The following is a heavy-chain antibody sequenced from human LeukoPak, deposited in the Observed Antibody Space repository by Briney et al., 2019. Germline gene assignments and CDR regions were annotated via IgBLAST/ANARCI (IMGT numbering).Heavy chain of an antibody. CDR3: AREAKFWSGYYCY. CDR1: GFTFSDYY. Sequence: PEGSLRLSCAASGFTFSDYYMSWIRQAPGKGLEWVSYISSSGSTIYYADSVKGRFTISRDNAKNSLYLQMNSLRAEDTAVYYCAREAKFWSGYYCYWGQGTLVTVSS. D-gene: IGHD3-3*01. V-gene: IGHV3-11*01. CDR2: ISSSGSTI. J-gene: IGHJ4*02.